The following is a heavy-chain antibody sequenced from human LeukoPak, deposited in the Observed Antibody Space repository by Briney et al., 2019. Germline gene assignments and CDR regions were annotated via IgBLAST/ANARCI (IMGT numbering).Heavy chain of an antibody. V-gene: IGHV4-4*09. J-gene: IGHJ4*02. Sequence: SDTLSLTCTVSGGSISSYYWSWLRQPPGTGLEWIGYIYTSGGTNYNPSLKSRVTISVDTAKNQFSLKLSSVTAADTAVYYCARRWSVSSSVDYWGQGTLVTVSS. CDR2: IYTSGGT. CDR1: GGSISSYY. CDR3: ARRWSVSSSVDY. D-gene: IGHD6-6*01.